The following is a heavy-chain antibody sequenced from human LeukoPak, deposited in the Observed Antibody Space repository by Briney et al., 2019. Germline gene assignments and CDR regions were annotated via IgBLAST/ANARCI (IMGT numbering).Heavy chain of an antibody. D-gene: IGHD2-15*01. CDR1: LFTFSSYA. CDR2: ISGRGGRT. J-gene: IGHJ4*02. V-gene: IGHV3-23*01. CDR3: AKSNCNGGTCYSNLDS. Sequence: VGSLRLSFAASLFTFSSYAMYGVRQAAGKGLEGVSAISGRGGRTYYADSVKGRFTTSREDDTTTLCLQINSLRVEDTAVYYCAKSNCNGGTCYSNLDSWGQGTLVTVSS.